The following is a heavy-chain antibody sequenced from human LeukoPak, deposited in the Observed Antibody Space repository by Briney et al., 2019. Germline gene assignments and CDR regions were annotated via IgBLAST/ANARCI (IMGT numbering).Heavy chain of an antibody. CDR3: ARSRDGYNFWRIAFDI. D-gene: IGHD5-24*01. CDR1: GFTVSSNY. Sequence: GGSLRHSCAASGFTVSSNYMSWVRQAPGKGLEWVSVIYSGGSTYYADSVKGRFTISRDNSKNTLYLQMNSLRAEDTAVYYCARSRDGYNFWRIAFDIWGQGTMVTVSS. J-gene: IGHJ3*02. V-gene: IGHV3-66*01. CDR2: IYSGGST.